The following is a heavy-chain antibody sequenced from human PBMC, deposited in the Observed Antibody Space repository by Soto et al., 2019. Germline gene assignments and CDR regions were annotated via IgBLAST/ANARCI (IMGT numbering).Heavy chain of an antibody. CDR1: GFTFSSYD. V-gene: IGHV3-13*01. CDR3: ARSHNNYYDSSGYPTAIDY. J-gene: IGHJ4*02. CDR2: IGTAGDT. Sequence: ESVGGLVQPGGSLRLSCAASGFTFSSYDMHWVRQATGKGLEWVSAIGTAGDTYYPGSVKGRFTISRENAKNSLYLQMNSLRAEDTAVYYCARSHNNYYDSSGYPTAIDYWGQGTLVTVSS. D-gene: IGHD3-22*01.